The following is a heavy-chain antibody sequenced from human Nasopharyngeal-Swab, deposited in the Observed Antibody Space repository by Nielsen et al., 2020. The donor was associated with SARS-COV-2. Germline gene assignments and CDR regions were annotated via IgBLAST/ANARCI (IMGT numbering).Heavy chain of an antibody. CDR1: GITISSIY. V-gene: IGHV3-66*01. J-gene: IGHJ3*01. CDR2: IYSGGDT. Sequence: GGSLRLSCAASGITISSIYMSWVRQAPGKGLEWVSGIYSGGDTYYADYVKGRFTISRDISKNTLYLQMNSLRAEDTALYYCSMNDFWSGYQDSFDVWGQGTMVTVSS. CDR3: SMNDFWSGYQDSFDV. D-gene: IGHD3-3*01.